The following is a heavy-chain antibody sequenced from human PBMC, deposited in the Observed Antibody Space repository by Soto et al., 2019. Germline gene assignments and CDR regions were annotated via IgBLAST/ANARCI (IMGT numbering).Heavy chain of an antibody. CDR2: MNPNSGDT. CDR3: TQTPPYWGEFHY. D-gene: IGHD7-27*01. Sequence: QVQLVQSGAEVKKPGASVKVSCKASGYTFTNYDFHSVRQATGQGLEWMGWMNPNSGDTGYAQKFLGRVTMTMKTSISTAYMELSSLTSEDTAVYYCTQTPPYWGEFHYWGQGTLVTVSS. V-gene: IGHV1-8*01. CDR1: GYTFTNYD. J-gene: IGHJ4*02.